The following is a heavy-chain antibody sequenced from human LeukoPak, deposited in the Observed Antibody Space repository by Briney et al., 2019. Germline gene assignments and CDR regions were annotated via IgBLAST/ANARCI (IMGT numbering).Heavy chain of an antibody. CDR3: ASDTAGYCSGGSCYPYY. CDR1: GGTFSSYA. V-gene: IGHV1-69*05. J-gene: IGHJ4*02. Sequence: SVKVSCKASGGTFSSYAISWVRQAPGQGLEWMGGIIPIFGTANYAQKFQGRVTITTDESTSTAYMELSSLRSEDTAVYYCASDTAGYCSGGSCYPYYWGXXTLVTVSX. CDR2: IIPIFGTA. D-gene: IGHD2-15*01.